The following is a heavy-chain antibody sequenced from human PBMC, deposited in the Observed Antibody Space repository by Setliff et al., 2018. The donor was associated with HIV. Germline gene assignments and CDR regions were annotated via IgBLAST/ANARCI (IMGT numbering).Heavy chain of an antibody. V-gene: IGHV4-59*12. CDR3: ARSGSYVGPIQH. Sequence: SETLSLTCTVSGGSISSYYWSWIRQPPGKGLEWIGSMYYSGSTYYNPSLKSRVTISVDTSKNQFSLKLTSVTAADTAVYYCARSGSYVGPIQHWGQGTLVTVSS. J-gene: IGHJ1*01. CDR1: GGSISSYY. D-gene: IGHD3-10*02. CDR2: MYYSGST.